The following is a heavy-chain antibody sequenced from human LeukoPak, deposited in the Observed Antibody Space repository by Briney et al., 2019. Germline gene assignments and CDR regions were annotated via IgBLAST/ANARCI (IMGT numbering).Heavy chain of an antibody. V-gene: IGHV1-18*01. CDR2: ISAYNGNT. CDR1: GGTFSSYA. D-gene: IGHD3-9*01. Sequence: ASVKVSCKASGGTFSSYAISWVRQAPGQGLEWMGWISAYNGNTNYAQKLQGRVTMTTDTSTSTAYMELRSLRSDDTAVYYCARDQLTYYDILTGLPADYYYNGMDVWGQGTTVTVSS. J-gene: IGHJ6*02. CDR3: ARDQLTYYDILTGLPADYYYNGMDV.